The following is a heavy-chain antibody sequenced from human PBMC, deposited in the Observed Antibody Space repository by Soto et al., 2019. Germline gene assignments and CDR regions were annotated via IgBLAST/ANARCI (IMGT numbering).Heavy chain of an antibody. CDR1: GFTFSSYG. Sequence: GGSLRLSCAASGFTFSSYGMHWVRQAPGKGLEWVAVIWYDGSNKYYADSVKGRFTISRDNSKNTLYLQMNSLRAEDTAVYYCARPDAKSSDAFDIWGQGTMVTVSS. D-gene: IGHD2-2*01. J-gene: IGHJ3*02. V-gene: IGHV3-33*01. CDR2: IWYDGSNK. CDR3: ARPDAKSSDAFDI.